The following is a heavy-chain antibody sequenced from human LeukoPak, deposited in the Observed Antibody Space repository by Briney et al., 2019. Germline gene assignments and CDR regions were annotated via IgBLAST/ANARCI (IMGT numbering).Heavy chain of an antibody. Sequence: PGGSLRLPCAASGFTFSSYWLSWVRQAPGRRLEWLANIRPDGNEIYSLDSVRGRFTISRDNAKNSLYLQMNGLRAEDTAVYFCARVRVGFGDLFDPWGQGTLVAVSS. V-gene: IGHV3-7*04. D-gene: IGHD4-17*01. CDR3: ARVRVGFGDLFDP. CDR1: GFTFSSYW. J-gene: IGHJ5*02. CDR2: IRPDGNEI.